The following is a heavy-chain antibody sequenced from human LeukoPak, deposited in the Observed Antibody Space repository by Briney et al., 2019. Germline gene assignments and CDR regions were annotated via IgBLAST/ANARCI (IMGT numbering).Heavy chain of an antibody. V-gene: IGHV3-74*01. CDR1: GFNFSWDW. Sequence: GGSLRLSCATSGFNFSWDWMNWVRQAPGKGLVWVSRISSDGSDTTYADSVKGRFTISRDNARNTVYLQMNSLRDGDTAVYYCTREGAAVGNYWGQGTLVIVSS. J-gene: IGHJ4*02. CDR3: TREGAAVGNY. CDR2: ISSDGSDT. D-gene: IGHD1-26*01.